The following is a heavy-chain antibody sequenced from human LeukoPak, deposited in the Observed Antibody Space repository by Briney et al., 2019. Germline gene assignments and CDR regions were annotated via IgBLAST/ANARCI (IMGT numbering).Heavy chain of an antibody. CDR2: IGSNGDST. CDR1: GFTFSNYA. D-gene: IGHD1-26*01. Sequence: PGGSLRLSCAGSGFTFSNYAMLWVRQAPGKGLENVAGIGSNGDSTYYANSVKGRFTISRDNSKNTLFLQMGSLRAEDMAVYYCARGNLVGSTRPFDYWGQGTLVTVSS. CDR3: ARGNLVGSTRPFDY. V-gene: IGHV3-64*01. J-gene: IGHJ4*02.